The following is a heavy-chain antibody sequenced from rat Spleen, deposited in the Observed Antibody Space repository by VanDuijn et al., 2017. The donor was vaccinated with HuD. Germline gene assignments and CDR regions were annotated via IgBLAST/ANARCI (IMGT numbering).Heavy chain of an antibody. CDR2: IWGDGST. D-gene: IGHD1-6*01. V-gene: IGHV2-13*01. Sequence: QVQLKESGPGLVQSSQTLSLTCTVSGFSLISYAVNWVRQPPGKGLEWMGGIWGDGSTKYNSALKSRLSISRDTSKSQVFLKMSSLQTEDTATYYCARGGVYYGLAMDAWGQGASVTVSS. CDR1: GFSLISYA. CDR3: ARGGVYYGLAMDA. J-gene: IGHJ4*01.